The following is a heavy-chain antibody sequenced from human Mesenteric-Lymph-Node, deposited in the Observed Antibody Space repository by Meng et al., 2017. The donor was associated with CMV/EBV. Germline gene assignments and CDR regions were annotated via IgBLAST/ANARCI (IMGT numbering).Heavy chain of an antibody. D-gene: IGHD2-2*01. J-gene: IGHJ6*02. V-gene: IGHV1-18*01. CDR2: ISAYNGNT. CDR3: ASDGVVVPAAIPSYYYYGMDV. CDR1: GYTFTSYG. Sequence: ASVKVSCKASGYTFTSYGISWVRQAPGQGLEWMGWISAYNGNTNYAQKLQGRVTMTTDTSTSKAYMELRSLRSDDTAVDYCASDGVVVPAAIPSYYYYGMDVWGQGTTVTVSS.